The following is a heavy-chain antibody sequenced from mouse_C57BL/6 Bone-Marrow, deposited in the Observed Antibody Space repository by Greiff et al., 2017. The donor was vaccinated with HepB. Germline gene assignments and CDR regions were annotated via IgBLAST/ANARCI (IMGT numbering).Heavy chain of an antibody. D-gene: IGHD2-2*01. CDR2: ISYDGSN. CDR3: ARGLPPYAMDY. J-gene: IGHJ4*01. V-gene: IGHV3-6*01. Sequence: EVKLQESGPGLVKPSQSLSLTCSVTGYSITSGYYWNWIRQFPGNKLEWMGYISYDGSNNYNPSLKNRISITRDTSKNQFFLKLNSVTTEDTATYYCARGLPPYAMDYWGQGTSVTVSS. CDR1: GYSITSGYY.